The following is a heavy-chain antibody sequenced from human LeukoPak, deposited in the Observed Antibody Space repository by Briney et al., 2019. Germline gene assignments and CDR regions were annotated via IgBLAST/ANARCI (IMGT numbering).Heavy chain of an antibody. Sequence: GGSLRLSCAASGFTFTSYSMKWVRQAPGKGLEWVSTISGGGGSTYYADSVKGRFTISRDNSKNTLYLQVNSLRAEDTAVYYCAKGGKWDVTPFDYWGQGTLVTVSS. CDR1: GFTFTSYS. J-gene: IGHJ4*02. CDR3: AKGGKWDVTPFDY. CDR2: ISGGGGST. D-gene: IGHD1-26*01. V-gene: IGHV3-23*01.